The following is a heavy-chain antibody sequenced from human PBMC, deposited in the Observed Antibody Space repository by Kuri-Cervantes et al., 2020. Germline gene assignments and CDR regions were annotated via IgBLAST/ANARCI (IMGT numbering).Heavy chain of an antibody. V-gene: IGHV3-30*09. CDR2: VSYDGSNN. D-gene: IGHD6-19*01. J-gene: IGHJ1*01. CDR3: ARGSLGYSSGWPAEYFQH. Sequence: GESLKISCAASGFSFSNYAMHWVRQAPGKGLEWVAVVSYDGSNNYYADSVKGRFAISRDTSKNTMYLKMNSLRGDDTANYYCARGSLGYSSGWPAEYFQHWGQGTLVTVSS. CDR1: GFSFSNYA.